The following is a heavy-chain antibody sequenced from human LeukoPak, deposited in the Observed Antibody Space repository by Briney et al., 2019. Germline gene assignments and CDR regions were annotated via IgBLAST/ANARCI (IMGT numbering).Heavy chain of an antibody. Sequence: GGSLRLSCAASGFTFSTYAMSWVRQAPGKGLEWVSAIVGGGGNTFYAAPVKGRFTISRDNSQNTLYLQMNSLRAEDTAVYYCAKGCFSSSCSDSRWFDPWGLGTLVTVSS. CDR1: GFTFSTYA. CDR2: IVGGGGNT. CDR3: AKGCFSSSCSDSRWFDP. J-gene: IGHJ5*02. D-gene: IGHD2-2*01. V-gene: IGHV3-23*01.